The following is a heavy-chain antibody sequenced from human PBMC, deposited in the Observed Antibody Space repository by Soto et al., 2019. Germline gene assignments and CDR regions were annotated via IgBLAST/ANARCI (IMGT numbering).Heavy chain of an antibody. V-gene: IGHV4-59*01. Sequence: PSETLSLTCTVSGGSISSYYWSWIRQPPGKGLEWIGYIYYSGSTNYNPSLKSRVTISVDTSKNQFSLKLSSVTAADTAVYYCARGDDSTYYFDYWGQGTLVTVSS. J-gene: IGHJ4*02. D-gene: IGHD3-22*01. CDR1: GGSISSYY. CDR2: IYYSGST. CDR3: ARGDDSTYYFDY.